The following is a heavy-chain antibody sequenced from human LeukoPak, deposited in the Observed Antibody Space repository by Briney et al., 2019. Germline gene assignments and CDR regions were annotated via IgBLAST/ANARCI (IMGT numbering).Heavy chain of an antibody. CDR3: ASAGTSYGNQLFDY. D-gene: IGHD4-11*01. CDR2: IKQDASEK. V-gene: IGHV3-7*01. J-gene: IGHJ4*02. Sequence: GGSLRLSCAASGFTFSSYWMSWVRQAPGKGLEWVASIKQDASEKYYMDPEKGRFTISRDNAKNSLYLQMNSLWAEDTAVYYCASAGTSYGNQLFDYWGQGTLVTVSS. CDR1: GFTFSSYW.